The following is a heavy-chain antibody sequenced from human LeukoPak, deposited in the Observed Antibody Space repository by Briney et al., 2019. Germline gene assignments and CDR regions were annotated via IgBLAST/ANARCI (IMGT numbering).Heavy chain of an antibody. CDR1: GASINSSPYY. CDR2: IDYSGAA. Sequence: SETLSLTCTVSGASINSSPYYWGWIRQPPGKGLEWIASIDYSGAAYYNPSLRSRVTISGDTSGNQFSVKLSFVTAADRAMYYCAGMGASWPFDQWGQGTLVTASS. V-gene: IGHV4-39*01. CDR3: AGMGASWPFDQ. J-gene: IGHJ4*02. D-gene: IGHD1-26*01.